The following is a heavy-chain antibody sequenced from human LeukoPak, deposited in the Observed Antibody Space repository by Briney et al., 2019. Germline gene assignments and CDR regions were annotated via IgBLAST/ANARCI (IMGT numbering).Heavy chain of an antibody. Sequence: GSLRLSCAASGFTFSDYTLHWVHQAPGKGLEWLAVISYDGSQKYYADSVTGRFTISRDNSKNTVNLQMNSLRVEDTAVFYCATANSSSWHYFDDWGQGTLVTVSS. CDR1: GFTFSDYT. CDR2: ISYDGSQK. J-gene: IGHJ4*02. D-gene: IGHD6-13*01. V-gene: IGHV3-30*04. CDR3: ATANSSSWHYFDD.